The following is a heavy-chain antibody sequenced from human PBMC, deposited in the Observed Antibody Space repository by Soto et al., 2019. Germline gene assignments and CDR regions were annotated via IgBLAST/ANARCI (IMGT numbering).Heavy chain of an antibody. CDR2: ISYDGSNK. D-gene: IGHD2-21*01. J-gene: IGHJ6*02. Sequence: PGGSLRLSCAASGFTFSSYGMHWVRQAPGKGLEWVAVISYDGSNKYYADSVKGRFTISRDNSKNTLYLQMNSLRAEDTAVYYCAKVILEKIVTYYYCGMDVWGQGTTVTAP. CDR1: GFTFSSYG. V-gene: IGHV3-30*18. CDR3: AKVILEKIVTYYYCGMDV.